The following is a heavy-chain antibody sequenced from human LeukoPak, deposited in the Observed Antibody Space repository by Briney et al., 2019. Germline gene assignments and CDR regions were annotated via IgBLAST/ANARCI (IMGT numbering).Heavy chain of an antibody. CDR1: GFTFSSYA. J-gene: IGHJ4*02. D-gene: IGHD2-21*01. CDR2: ISYDGSNK. V-gene: IGHV3-30-3*01. CDR3: AKDVLWGGY. Sequence: GRSLRLSCAASGFTFSSYAMHWVRQAPGKGLEWVAVISYDGSNKYYADSVKGRFTISRDNSKNTLYLQMNSLRAEDTAVYYCAKDVLWGGYWGQGTLVTVSS.